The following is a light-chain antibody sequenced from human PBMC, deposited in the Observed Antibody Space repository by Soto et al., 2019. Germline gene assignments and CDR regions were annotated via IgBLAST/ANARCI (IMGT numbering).Light chain of an antibody. Sequence: DIQMSQSTSSMSASLGDRATITSRASQSISSYLNWSQQTQGQPPKLLIYAASSLPSGVPSRFSGSGSGTDFPLTISSLQTEDVQTYYCQQSYSTPWTFGQGTKVDIK. V-gene: IGKV1-39*01. CDR2: AAS. CDR3: QQSYSTPWT. CDR1: QSISSY. J-gene: IGKJ1*01.